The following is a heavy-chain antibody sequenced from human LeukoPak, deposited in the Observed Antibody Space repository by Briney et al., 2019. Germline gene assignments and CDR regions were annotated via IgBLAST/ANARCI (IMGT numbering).Heavy chain of an antibody. CDR2: IYTSGST. V-gene: IGHV4-4*07. CDR1: GGSFTIYY. D-gene: IGHD1-26*01. J-gene: IGHJ4*02. Sequence: SETLSLTCTVSGGSFTIYYWSWIRQPAGKGLEWIGRIYTSGSTNYNPSLKSRVTMSVDTSKNQFSLKLSSVTAADTAVYYCARGPTSRGVGFDYWGQGTLVTVSS. CDR3: ARGPTSRGVGFDY.